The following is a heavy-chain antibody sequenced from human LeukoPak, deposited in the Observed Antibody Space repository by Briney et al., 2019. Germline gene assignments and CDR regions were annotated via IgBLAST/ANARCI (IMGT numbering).Heavy chain of an antibody. CDR1: GYTFTGYY. D-gene: IGHD3-22*01. V-gene: IGHV1-2*02. J-gene: IGHJ4*02. Sequence: ASVKVSCKASGYTFTGYYMHWVRQAPGQGLEWTRWINPNSGGTNYAQKFQGRVTMTRDTSISTAYMELSRLRSDDTAVYYCAREGVDYDSSGYCDYWGQGTLVTVSS. CDR3: AREGVDYDSSGYCDY. CDR2: INPNSGGT.